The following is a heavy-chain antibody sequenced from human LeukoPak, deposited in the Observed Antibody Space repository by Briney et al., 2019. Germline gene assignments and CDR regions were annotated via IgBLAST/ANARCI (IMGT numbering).Heavy chain of an antibody. CDR3: ARGGDDSGLYFAY. CDR2: INPQSGAT. Sequence: ASVKVSCKASGYTLTGVYIHWVRQAPGQGLEWMAWINPQSGATNYAQKFQGRVTMTRDMSINIAYMEVTSLRFDDTAVYYCARGGDDSGLYFAYWGQGTLVTVSS. V-gene: IGHV1-2*02. CDR1: GYTLTGVY. D-gene: IGHD3-22*01. J-gene: IGHJ4*02.